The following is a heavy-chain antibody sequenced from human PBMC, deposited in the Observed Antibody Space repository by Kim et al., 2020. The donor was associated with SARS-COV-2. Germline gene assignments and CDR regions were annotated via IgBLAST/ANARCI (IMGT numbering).Heavy chain of an antibody. CDR1: GGSISSYY. Sequence: SETLSLTCTVSGGSISSYYWSWIRQPPGKGLEWIGYIYYSGSTNYNPSLKSRVTISVDTSKNQFSLKLSSVTAADTAVYYCARASRRGYSYGYAFDIWGQGTMVTVSS. V-gene: IGHV4-59*01. D-gene: IGHD5-18*01. J-gene: IGHJ3*02. CDR2: IYYSGST. CDR3: ARASRRGYSYGYAFDI.